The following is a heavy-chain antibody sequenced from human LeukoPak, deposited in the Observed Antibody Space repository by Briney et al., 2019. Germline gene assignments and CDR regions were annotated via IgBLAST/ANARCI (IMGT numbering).Heavy chain of an antibody. CDR3: ARAVTVVTRGGLVFDY. V-gene: IGHV3-7*05. D-gene: IGHD2-21*02. Sequence: GGSLTLSCAASGFPFSRYWKSWARLATGKGLEWVANIKQGGSGKYYVDAVRGRFTISRDDDKTSLYLQMNSLRAEDTAVYYCARAVTVVTRGGLVFDYWGQGTLVTVSS. CDR2: IKQGGSGK. J-gene: IGHJ4*02. CDR1: GFPFSRYW.